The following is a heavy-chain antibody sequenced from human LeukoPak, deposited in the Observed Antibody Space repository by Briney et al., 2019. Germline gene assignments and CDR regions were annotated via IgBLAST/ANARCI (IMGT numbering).Heavy chain of an antibody. CDR1: GYTFTGYY. D-gene: IGHD3/OR15-3a*01. J-gene: IGHJ5*02. CDR2: INPNSGGT. CDR3: AGGKDYNWFDP. Sequence: ASVKVSCKASGYTFTGYYIHWIRQAPGQVLEWMGWINPNSGGTNYAQKFQGRVTMTRDTSISTAYMELSRLRSDDTAVYYCAGGKDYNWFDPWGQGTLVTASS. V-gene: IGHV1-2*02.